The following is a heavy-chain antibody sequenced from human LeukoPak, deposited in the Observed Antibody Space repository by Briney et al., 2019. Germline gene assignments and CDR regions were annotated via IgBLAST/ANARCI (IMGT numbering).Heavy chain of an antibody. V-gene: IGHV3-7*01. J-gene: IGHJ4*02. Sequence: GGSLRLSCAASGFTFSTYWMSWVRQAPGKGLEWVANIEEDGSEKYYGDSVKGRFTISRDNAKNSLYLEMNGLRVEDTAVYYCARDSSGYQWGQGTLVTVSS. D-gene: IGHD3-22*01. CDR2: IEEDGSEK. CDR1: GFTFSTYW. CDR3: ARDSSGYQ.